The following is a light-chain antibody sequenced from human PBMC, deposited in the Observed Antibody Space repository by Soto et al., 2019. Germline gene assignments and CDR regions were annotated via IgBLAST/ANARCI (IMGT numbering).Light chain of an antibody. V-gene: IGKV3-11*01. CDR3: QQRSDLPSN. CDR1: QSVSSY. J-gene: IGKJ4*01. CDR2: DAS. Sequence: EIVLTQSPATLSLSPGERATLSCRASQSVSSYLAWYQQKPGQAPRLLIYDASNRATGIPARFSGSGSGTDFTLTISSLEPDDFAVYYCQQRSDLPSNFGGGTNVQIK.